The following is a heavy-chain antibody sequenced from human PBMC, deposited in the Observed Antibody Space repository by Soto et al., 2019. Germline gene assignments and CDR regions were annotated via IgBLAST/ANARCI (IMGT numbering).Heavy chain of an antibody. V-gene: IGHV4-39*01. CDR1: GGSISSRSYY. CDR3: ARLGAMYQDAFDI. CDR2: IYYSGST. J-gene: IGHJ3*02. Sequence: PSETLSLTCTVSGGSISSRSYYWGRLRPPPGKGLEWIGSIYYSGSTYYNPSLKSRVTISVDTSKNQFSLKLSSVSAAETSIYFCARLGAMYQDAFDIWGQGTMVTV. D-gene: IGHD2-2*01.